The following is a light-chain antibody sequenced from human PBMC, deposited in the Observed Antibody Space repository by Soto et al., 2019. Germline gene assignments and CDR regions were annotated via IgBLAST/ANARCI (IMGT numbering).Light chain of an antibody. J-gene: IGKJ1*01. CDR3: QPNYSYPWT. Sequence: AIRMTQSPSSFSASTGDRVTITFRASQGVSSYLDRYQQKPGKAPKLLIYAASTLQSGAPSRFSGSFSRTDFTLTISCLQSEDFATSYLQPNYSYPWTFGHGTKLEIQ. V-gene: IGKV1-8*01. CDR1: QGVSSY. CDR2: AAS.